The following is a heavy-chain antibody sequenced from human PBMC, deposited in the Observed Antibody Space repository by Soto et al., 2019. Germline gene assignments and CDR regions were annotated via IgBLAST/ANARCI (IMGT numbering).Heavy chain of an antibody. V-gene: IGHV1-18*01. CDR3: ARDRYCSGGSCAKYYFDY. Sequence: ASVKVSCXASGYTFTSYGISWVRQAPGQGLEWMGWISAYNGNTNYAQKLQGRVTMTTDTSTSTAYMELRSLRSDDTAVYYCARDRYCSGGSCAKYYFDYWGQGTLVTVSS. CDR1: GYTFTSYG. D-gene: IGHD2-15*01. CDR2: ISAYNGNT. J-gene: IGHJ4*02.